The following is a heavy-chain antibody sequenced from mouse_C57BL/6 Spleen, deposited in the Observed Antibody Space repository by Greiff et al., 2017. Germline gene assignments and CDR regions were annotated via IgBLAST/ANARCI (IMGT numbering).Heavy chain of an antibody. CDR2: IYPGDGDT. CDR3: AKDYYGSSPWAMDY. CDR1: GYAFSSYW. D-gene: IGHD1-1*01. J-gene: IGHJ4*01. Sequence: QVQLKQSGAELVKPGASVKISCKASGYAFSSYWMNWVKQRPGKGLEWIGQIYPGDGDTNYNGKFKGKATLTADKSSSTAYMQLSSLTSEDSAVYFCAKDYYGSSPWAMDYWGQGTSVTVSS. V-gene: IGHV1-80*01.